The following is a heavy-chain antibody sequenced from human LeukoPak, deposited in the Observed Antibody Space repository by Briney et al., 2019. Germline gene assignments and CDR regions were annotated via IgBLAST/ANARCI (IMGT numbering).Heavy chain of an antibody. V-gene: IGHV3-11*01. CDR1: GFSFSDSY. CDR2: ITSSGTTT. J-gene: IGHJ5*02. D-gene: IGHD4/OR15-4a*01. Sequence: GGSLRLSCSASGFSFSDSYMSWFRLSPEKGLEWIAYITSSGTTTDYGDSVKGRFTISRVNAKNSLYLQMNSLRPGDTAVYYCARDPDYGDPSWGQGTLVTVSS. CDR3: ARDPDYGDPS.